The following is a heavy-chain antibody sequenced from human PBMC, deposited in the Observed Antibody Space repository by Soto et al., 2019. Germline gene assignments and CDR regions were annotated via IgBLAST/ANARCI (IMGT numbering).Heavy chain of an antibody. J-gene: IGHJ3*02. CDR2: ITPFNGNT. CDR3: ATLRVRAIASENAFDI. CDR1: GYTFTYRY. Sequence: SVKVSCKASGYTFTYRYLHWVRQAPGQALEWMGWITPFNGNTNYAQKFQDRVTITRDRSMSTAYMELSSLRSEGTAMYYCATLRVRAIASENAFDIWGQGTMVTVSS. V-gene: IGHV1-45*02. D-gene: IGHD2-21*01.